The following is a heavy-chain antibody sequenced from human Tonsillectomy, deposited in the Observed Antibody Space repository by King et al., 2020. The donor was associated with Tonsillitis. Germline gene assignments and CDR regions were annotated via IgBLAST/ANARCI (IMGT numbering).Heavy chain of an antibody. CDR2: IYRAGSST. J-gene: IGHJ4*02. Sequence: VQLVESGGGLVQSGGSLRLSCAASGFTFSSYAMTWVRQAPGKGLEWVSVIYRAGSSTYSADSVKGRFTISRDNSKNTLYLQMNSLRAEDTAIYYCAKICSSGYYYFDYWGQGTLVTVSS. V-gene: IGHV3-23*03. D-gene: IGHD3-22*01. CDR1: GFTFSSYA. CDR3: AKICSSGYYYFDY.